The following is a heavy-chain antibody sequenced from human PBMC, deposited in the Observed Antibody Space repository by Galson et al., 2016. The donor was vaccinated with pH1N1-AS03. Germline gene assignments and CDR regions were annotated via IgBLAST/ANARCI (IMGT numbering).Heavy chain of an antibody. V-gene: IGHV3-23*01. Sequence: SLRLSCAASGFTFSTFSMSWARQTPGRGLEWVSSISASATDTYYADSVKGRFTISRDNSRDTLYLQMSNLRAEDTAVYYCSRRSPGSPVPTFYFDYWGQGTLVTVSS. CDR3: SRRSPGSPVPTFYFDY. D-gene: IGHD4/OR15-4a*01. CDR2: ISASATDT. CDR1: GFTFSTFS. J-gene: IGHJ4*02.